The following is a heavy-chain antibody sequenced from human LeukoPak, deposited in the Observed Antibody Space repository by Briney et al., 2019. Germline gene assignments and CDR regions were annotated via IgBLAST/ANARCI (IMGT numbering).Heavy chain of an antibody. CDR1: GFTFCQYW. J-gene: IGHJ4*02. V-gene: IGHV3-7*01. Sequence: PGGSLRLSCAASGFTFCQYWMSWVRQAPGKGLEWVANIRQDGHENYYADSVKGRFTISRDNAENSLFLQMNSLRAEDTAVYYCATFRSTDYWGQGTPVTVSS. D-gene: IGHD1-14*01. CDR2: IRQDGHEN. CDR3: ATFRSTDY.